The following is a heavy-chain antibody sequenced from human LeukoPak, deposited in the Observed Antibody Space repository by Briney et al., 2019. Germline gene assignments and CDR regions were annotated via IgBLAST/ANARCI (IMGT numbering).Heavy chain of an antibody. Sequence: GGSLRLSCAASGFTFSSYSINWVRQAPGKGLEWVSVIYSGGFTYYADSVKGRFTISRDSSKDTLYLQMNSLRAEDTAVYYCATPSGYDRGDAFDIWGQGTMVTVSS. CDR2: IYSGGFT. V-gene: IGHV3-66*01. J-gene: IGHJ3*02. D-gene: IGHD5-12*01. CDR1: GFTFSSYS. CDR3: ATPSGYDRGDAFDI.